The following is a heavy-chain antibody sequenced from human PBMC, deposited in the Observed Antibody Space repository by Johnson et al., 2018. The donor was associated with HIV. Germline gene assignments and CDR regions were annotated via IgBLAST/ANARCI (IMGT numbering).Heavy chain of an antibody. Sequence: QVQLVESGGGLVKPGGSLRLSCIASGFTFSDYYMSWIHQAPGKGLEWVSSIGYSASDTYYADSVKGRFTISRDNSKNTVYLQMNSLRAEDTAVYYCARVGQLARTNAFDIWGQGTMVTGSS. CDR1: GFTFSDYY. V-gene: IGHV3-11*06. CDR3: ARVGQLARTNAFDI. J-gene: IGHJ3*02. D-gene: IGHD6-13*01. CDR2: IGYSASDT.